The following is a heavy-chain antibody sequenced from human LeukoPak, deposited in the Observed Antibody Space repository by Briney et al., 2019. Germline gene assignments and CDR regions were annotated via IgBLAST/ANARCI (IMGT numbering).Heavy chain of an antibody. V-gene: IGHV3-21*01. CDR1: GFTFSTYA. CDR2: ISSSSSYI. J-gene: IGHJ4*02. D-gene: IGHD5-18*01. CDR3: ARWASNSHDY. Sequence: GGSLRLSCAASGFTFSTYAMSWVRQAPGKGLEWVSSISSSSSYIYYADSVKGRFTISRDNAKNSLYLQMNSLRAEDTAVYHCARWASNSHDYWGQGTLVTVSS.